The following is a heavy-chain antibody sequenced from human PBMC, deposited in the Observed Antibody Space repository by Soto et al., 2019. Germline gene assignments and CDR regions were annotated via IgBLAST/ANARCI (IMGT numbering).Heavy chain of an antibody. CDR3: AKDPDPDILVVPAASWFDP. CDR2: VSYDGGDK. V-gene: IGHV3-30*18. CDR1: GFTFSSHG. J-gene: IGHJ5*02. D-gene: IGHD2-2*01. Sequence: GGSLRLSCAASGFTFSSHGMHWVRQAPGKGLEWVAVVSYDGGDKYYGDSVKGRFTIFRDNSKNTLYLQMNSLRAEDTAVYYCAKDPDPDILVVPAASWFDPWGQGTLVTVSS.